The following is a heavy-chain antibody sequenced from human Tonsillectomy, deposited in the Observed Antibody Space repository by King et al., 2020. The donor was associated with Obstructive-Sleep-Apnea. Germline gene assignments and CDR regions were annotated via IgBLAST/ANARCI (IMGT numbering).Heavy chain of an antibody. D-gene: IGHD3-10*01. V-gene: IGHV3-53*04. Sequence: VQLVESGGGLVQPGGSLRLSCAASGFTVSSNYMSWVRQAPGKGLEWVSVIYSGGSIYYADSVKGRFTISRHNSKNTLYLQMNSLRAEDTAVYYCASSIGSMVRGVNGFDHWGQGTLVTVSS. CDR1: GFTVSSNY. CDR3: ASSIGSMVRGVNGFDH. J-gene: IGHJ4*02. CDR2: IYSGGSI.